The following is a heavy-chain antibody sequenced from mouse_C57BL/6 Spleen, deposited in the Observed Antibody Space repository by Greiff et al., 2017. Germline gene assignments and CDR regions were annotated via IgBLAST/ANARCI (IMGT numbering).Heavy chain of an antibody. Sequence: VQLQQSGPELVKPGASVKMSCKASGYTFTDYNMHWVKQSHGKSLEWIGYINPNNGGTSYNQKFKGKATLTVNKSSSTAYMELRSLTSEDSAVYYCPRVLTGTMGGGVGDYWGQGTTLTVSS. CDR1: GYTFTDYN. D-gene: IGHD4-1*01. J-gene: IGHJ2*01. CDR3: PRVLTGTMGGGVGDY. V-gene: IGHV1-22*01. CDR2: INPNNGGT.